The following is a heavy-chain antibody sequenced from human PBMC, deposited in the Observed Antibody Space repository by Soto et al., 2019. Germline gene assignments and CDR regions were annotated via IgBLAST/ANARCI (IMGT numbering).Heavy chain of an antibody. Sequence: EVQLLESGGGLVQPGGSLRLSCAASGFTFSSYAMSWVRQAPGKGLEWVSAISGSGGSTYYADSVKGRFTISKDNSKNPLYLQMNSLRAEDTAVYYCAKDSDRDCIGGSCSKVYWGQGTLVTVSS. J-gene: IGHJ4*02. D-gene: IGHD2-15*01. CDR3: AKDSDRDCIGGSCSKVY. V-gene: IGHV3-23*01. CDR2: ISGSGGST. CDR1: GFTFSSYA.